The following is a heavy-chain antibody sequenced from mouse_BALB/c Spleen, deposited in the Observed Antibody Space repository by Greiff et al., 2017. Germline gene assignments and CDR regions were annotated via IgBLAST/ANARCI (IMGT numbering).Heavy chain of an antibody. CDR2: IWGDGST. CDR1: GFSLTGYG. CDR3: ARDRGYDSSYYYAMDY. J-gene: IGHJ4*01. D-gene: IGHD2-2*01. Sequence: VMLVESGPGLVAPSQSLSITCTVSGFSLTGYGVNWVRQPPGKGLEWLGMIWGDGSTDYNSALKSRLSISKDNSKSQVFLKMNSLQTDDTARYYCARDRGYDSSYYYAMDYWGQGTSVTVSS. V-gene: IGHV2-6-7*01.